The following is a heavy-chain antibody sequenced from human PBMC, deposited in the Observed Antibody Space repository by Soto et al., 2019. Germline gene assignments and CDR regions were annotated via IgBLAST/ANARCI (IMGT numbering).Heavy chain of an antibody. V-gene: IGHV1-69*06. CDR1: GDSFSSLS. J-gene: IGHJ4*02. D-gene: IGHD2-15*01. CDR3: AREIEPMGGPFDF. CDR2: IIPVVGTG. Sequence: QVNLVQSGAEVKKPGSSVKVSCKASGDSFSSLSLNWVRQAPGQGLEWVGGIIPVVGTGTYAQKFQDRVTITADKSTSTVYMELTSLTSEDTDVYYCAREIEPMGGPFDFWGQGTLVTVSS.